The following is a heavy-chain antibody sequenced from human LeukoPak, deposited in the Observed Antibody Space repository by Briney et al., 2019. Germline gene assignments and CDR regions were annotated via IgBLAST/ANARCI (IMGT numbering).Heavy chain of an antibody. CDR2: INHSGST. V-gene: IGHV4-34*01. Sequence: SETLSLTCAVYGGSFSGYYWSWIRQPPGKGLEWIGEINHSGSTNYNPSLKSRVTISVDTSKNQFSLKLSSVTAADTAVYYCARFSASTTFGYWGQGTLVTASS. CDR1: GGSFSGYY. D-gene: IGHD1-14*01. J-gene: IGHJ4*02. CDR3: ARFSASTTFGY.